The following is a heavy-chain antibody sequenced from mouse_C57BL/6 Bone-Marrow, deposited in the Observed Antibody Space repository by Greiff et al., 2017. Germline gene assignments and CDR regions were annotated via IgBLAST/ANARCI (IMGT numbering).Heavy chain of an antibody. D-gene: IGHD1-1*01. CDR1: GFNINDDY. J-gene: IGHJ2*01. CDR2: IDPENGDT. V-gene: IGHV14-4*01. CDR3: TSRFITTVVFDY. Sequence: EVQLQQSGAELVRPGASVKLSCTASGFNINDDYMHWVKQRPEQGLEWIGWIDPENGDTEYTTKFQGKATITADTSSNTTYLQLSSLTSEDTAVYYCTSRFITTVVFDYWGQGTTLTVS.